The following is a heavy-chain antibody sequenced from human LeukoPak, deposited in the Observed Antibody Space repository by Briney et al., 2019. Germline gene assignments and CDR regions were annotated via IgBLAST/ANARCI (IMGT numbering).Heavy chain of an antibody. V-gene: IGHV4-38-2*02. CDR2: MYHSGST. J-gene: IGHJ4*02. Sequence: PSETLSLTCSVSGYSISSAYYWGWIRQPPGKGLEWIGTMYHSGSTNYNPSLKSRVTISVDTSKNQFSLKLSSVTAADTAVYFCARGFRGDNFDYWGQGTLVTISS. D-gene: IGHD7-27*01. CDR1: GYSISSAYY. CDR3: ARGFRGDNFDY.